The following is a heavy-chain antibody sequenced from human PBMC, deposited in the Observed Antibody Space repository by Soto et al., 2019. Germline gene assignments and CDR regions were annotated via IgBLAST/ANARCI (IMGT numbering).Heavy chain of an antibody. J-gene: IGHJ4*02. Sequence: EVQLVESGGGLVQPGRSLRLSCAASGFTFDDYAMHWVRQAPGKGLEWVSGISWNSDDIGYADSVKGRFTISRDNAKNSLYLQMNSLRLEDTALYYCAKADGEQWLLPHLDKWGQGTLVTVS. V-gene: IGHV3-9*01. CDR1: GFTFDDYA. D-gene: IGHD6-19*01. CDR2: ISWNSDDI. CDR3: AKADGEQWLLPHLDK.